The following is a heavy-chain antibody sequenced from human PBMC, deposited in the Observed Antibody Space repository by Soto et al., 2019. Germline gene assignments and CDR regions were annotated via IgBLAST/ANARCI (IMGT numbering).Heavy chain of an antibody. CDR2: ISYSGSS. Sequence: SETLSLTCTVSGASITSYYWSWIRQPPGKGLEWIGYISYSGSSNSNPSLKSRVTISIDASKNQFSQKLSSVTAADTAVYYCATSGYCTSTSCYSFDYWGQGTLVTVSS. CDR1: GASITSYY. J-gene: IGHJ4*02. D-gene: IGHD2-2*01. V-gene: IGHV4-59*08. CDR3: ATSGYCTSTSCYSFDY.